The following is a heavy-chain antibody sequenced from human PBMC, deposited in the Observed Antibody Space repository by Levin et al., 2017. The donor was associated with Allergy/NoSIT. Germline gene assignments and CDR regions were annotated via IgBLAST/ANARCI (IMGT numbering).Heavy chain of an antibody. V-gene: IGHV3-74*01. CDR3: AREPVIDDAFDI. CDR2: INSDGSST. CDR1: GFTFSSYW. D-gene: IGHD3-22*01. J-gene: IGHJ3*02. Sequence: GESLKISCAASGFTFSSYWMHWVRQAPGKGLVWVSRINSDGSSTSYADSVKGRFTISRDNAKNTLYLQMNSLRAEDTAVYYCAREPVIDDAFDIWGQGTMVTVSS.